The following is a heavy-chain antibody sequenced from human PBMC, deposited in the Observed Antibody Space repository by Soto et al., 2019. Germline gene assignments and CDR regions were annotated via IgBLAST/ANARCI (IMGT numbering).Heavy chain of an antibody. J-gene: IGHJ6*02. D-gene: IGHD3-10*01. CDR2: INHSGSS. CDR1: GGSFSGYY. CDR3: ARGSSPGVTMVRGVIGYYGMDV. V-gene: IGHV4-34*01. Sequence: PSVTLSLTCAVYGGSFSGYYWSWIRQPPGKGLEWIGEINHSGSSNYNPSLKSRVTISVDTSKNQFSLKLSSVTAADTAVYYCARGSSPGVTMVRGVIGYYGMDVWGQGTTVTVSS.